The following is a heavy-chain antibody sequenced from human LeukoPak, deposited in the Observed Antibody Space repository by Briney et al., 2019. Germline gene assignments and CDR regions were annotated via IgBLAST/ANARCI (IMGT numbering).Heavy chain of an antibody. J-gene: IGHJ3*02. CDR2: ISSSSSTI. V-gene: IGHV3-48*01. D-gene: IGHD6-6*01. CDR3: ARDGVEYSSSSNRFSI. CDR1: GFTFSSYS. Sequence: GGSLRLSCAASGFTFSSYSMNWVRQAPGKGLEWVSYISSSSSTIYYADSVKGRFTISRDNAKNSLYLQMNSLRAEDTAVYYCARDGVEYSSSSNRFSIWGQGTMVTVSS.